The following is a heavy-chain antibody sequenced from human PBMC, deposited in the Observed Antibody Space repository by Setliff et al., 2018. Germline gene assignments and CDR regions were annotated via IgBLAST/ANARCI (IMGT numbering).Heavy chain of an antibody. CDR2: INPISGGT. J-gene: IGHJ4*02. Sequence: ASVKVSCKSSGYIFAGYYIHWLRQTPGQGLEWMGWINPISGGTNYAQKFQGRVTLTRDASITTTYMELNSLRSDDTAVYYFRLAHCNDTSCEEALDYWSQGTLVTVSS. CDR1: GYIFAGYY. CDR3: RLAHCNDTSCEEALDY. D-gene: IGHD2-2*01. V-gene: IGHV1-2*02.